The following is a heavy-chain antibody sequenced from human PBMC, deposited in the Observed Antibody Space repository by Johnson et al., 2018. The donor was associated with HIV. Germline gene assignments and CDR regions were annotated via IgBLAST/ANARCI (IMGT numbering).Heavy chain of an antibody. V-gene: IGHV3-30*02. CDR1: GFTFSSYA. Sequence: QVQLVESGGGVVQPGGSLRLSCEASGFTFSSYAMHWVRQAPGKGLEWVAFIRFDGSIEYQRDSVKGRFTISSDNSKNTLYLQMNSLRAEDTAVYYCAKDPGRRDPHAFDICGQGTMVTVSS. CDR2: IRFDGSIE. CDR3: AKDPGRRDPHAFDI. D-gene: IGHD2-15*01. J-gene: IGHJ3*02.